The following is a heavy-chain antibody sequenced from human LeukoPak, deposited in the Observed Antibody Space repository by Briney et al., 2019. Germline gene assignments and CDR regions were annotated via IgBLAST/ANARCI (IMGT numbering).Heavy chain of an antibody. Sequence: SETLSLTCTVSGGSISSGSYYWSWIRQPAGKGLEWIGRIYTSGSTNYNPSLKSRVTISVDTSKNQFSLKLGSVTAADTAVYYCANSPPYGSGSAIDYWGQGTLVTVSS. CDR3: ANSPPYGSGSAIDY. CDR1: GGSISSGSYY. CDR2: IYTSGST. V-gene: IGHV4-61*02. D-gene: IGHD3-10*01. J-gene: IGHJ4*02.